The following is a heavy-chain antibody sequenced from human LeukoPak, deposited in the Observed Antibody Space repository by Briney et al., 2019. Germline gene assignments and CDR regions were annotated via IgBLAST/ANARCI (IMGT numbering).Heavy chain of an antibody. D-gene: IGHD6-13*01. CDR1: GGSISSGTYY. CDR3: ARREAAAGTVFVY. CDR2: IYYSGST. Sequence: SETLSLTCTVSGGSISSGTYYWGWIRQPPGKGLEWIGSIYYSGSTYYNPSLKSRVTISVDTSKNQFSLKLSSVTAADTAVYYCARREAAAGTVFVYWGQGTLVTVSS. J-gene: IGHJ4*02. V-gene: IGHV4-39*07.